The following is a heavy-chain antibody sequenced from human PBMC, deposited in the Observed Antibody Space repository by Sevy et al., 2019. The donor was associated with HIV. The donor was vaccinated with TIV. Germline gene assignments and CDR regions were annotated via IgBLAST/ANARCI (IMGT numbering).Heavy chain of an antibody. CDR2: VSYEGSKK. D-gene: IGHD6-13*01. CDR3: VRGGDTSGWYRSFDY. J-gene: IGHJ4*02. Sequence: GGYLRLSCAASGFSFSNFAIHWVRQAPGKGLEWVAVVSYEGSKKDYADSVKGRFTISRDNSRITLYLQMDSLRTEDTALYYCVRGGDTSGWYRSFDYWGQGVLVTVSS. CDR1: GFSFSNFA. V-gene: IGHV3-30-3*01.